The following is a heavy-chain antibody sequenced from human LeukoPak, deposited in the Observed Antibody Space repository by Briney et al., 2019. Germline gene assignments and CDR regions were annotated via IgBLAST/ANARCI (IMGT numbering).Heavy chain of an antibody. CDR1: GGSISSYF. CDR2: IYYSGTT. D-gene: IGHD3-10*01. Sequence: SETLSLTCTVSGGSISSYFWSWIRQPPGKGLEWIGYIYYSGTTTYNPSLKSRVTISVDTSKNQFSLKLNSVTAADTAVYYCARHPLGNSGSHMDVWGKGTTVTVSS. J-gene: IGHJ6*03. V-gene: IGHV4-59*01. CDR3: ARHPLGNSGSHMDV.